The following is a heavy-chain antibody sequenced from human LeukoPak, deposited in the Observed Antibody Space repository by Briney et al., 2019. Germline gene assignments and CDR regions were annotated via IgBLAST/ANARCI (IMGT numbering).Heavy chain of an antibody. CDR2: INHSGST. D-gene: IGHD6-19*01. CDR3: ARVRLSSGWYGDY. CDR1: GGSFSGYY. J-gene: IGHJ4*02. Sequence: SETLSLTCAVYGGSFSGYYWSWIRQPPGKGLEWIGEINHSGSTNYSPSLKSRVTISVDTSKNQFSLKLSSVTAADTAVYYCARVRLSSGWYGDYWGQGTLVTVSS. V-gene: IGHV4-34*01.